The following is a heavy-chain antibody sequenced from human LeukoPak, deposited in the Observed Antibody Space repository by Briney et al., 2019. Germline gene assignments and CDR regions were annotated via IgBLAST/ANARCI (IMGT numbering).Heavy chain of an antibody. J-gene: IGHJ4*02. D-gene: IGHD3-22*01. CDR2: ISSSGSTI. V-gene: IGHV3-48*03. Sequence: GGSLRLSCAASGFTFSSYEMNWVRQAPGKGLEWVSYISSSGSTIYYADSVKGRFTISRDNAKNSLYLQMNSLRAEDTAVYYCAKDNPDSSGHYWGQGTLVTVSS. CDR1: GFTFSSYE. CDR3: AKDNPDSSGHY.